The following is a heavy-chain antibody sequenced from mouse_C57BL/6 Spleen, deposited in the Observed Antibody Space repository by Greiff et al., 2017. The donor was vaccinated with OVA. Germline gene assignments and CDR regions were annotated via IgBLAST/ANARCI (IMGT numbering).Heavy chain of an antibody. D-gene: IGHD2-2*01. CDR2: IYPGSGNT. J-gene: IGHJ3*01. CDR3: ARSSYYGYDGGFAY. V-gene: IGHV1-76*01. CDR1: GYTFTDYY. Sequence: QVQLQQSGAELVRPGASVKLSCKASGYTFTDYYINWVKQRPGQGLEWIARIYPGSGNTYYNEKFKGKATLTAEKSSSTAYMQLSSLTSEDSAVYYCARSSYYGYDGGFAYWGQGTLVTVSA.